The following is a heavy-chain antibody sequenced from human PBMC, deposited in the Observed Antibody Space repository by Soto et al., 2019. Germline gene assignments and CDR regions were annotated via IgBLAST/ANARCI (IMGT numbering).Heavy chain of an antibody. CDR3: AREFPHCSGGSCYSNDYYGMDV. CDR1: GYTFTGYY. J-gene: IGHJ6*02. V-gene: IGHV1-2*04. Sequence: SVKVSCKASGYTFTGYYMHWVRQAPGQGLEWMGWINPNSGGTNYAQKFQGWVTMTRDTSISAAYMELSRLRSDDTAVYYCAREFPHCSGGSCYSNDYYGMDVWGQGTTVTVSS. D-gene: IGHD2-15*01. CDR2: INPNSGGT.